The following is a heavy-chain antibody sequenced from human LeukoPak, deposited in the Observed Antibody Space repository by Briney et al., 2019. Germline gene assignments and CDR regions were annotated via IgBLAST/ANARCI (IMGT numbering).Heavy chain of an antibody. CDR2: ISSSSSTI. V-gene: IGHV3-48*02. CDR1: GFTFSSYA. D-gene: IGHD4-17*01. Sequence: GGSLRLSCAASGFTFSSYAMNWVRQAPGKGLEWVSYISSSSSTIYYADSVKGRFTISRDNAKNSLYLQMNSLRDEDTAVYYCARDLDRMTTVTTHHWGQGTLVTVSS. CDR3: ARDLDRMTTVTTHH. J-gene: IGHJ5*02.